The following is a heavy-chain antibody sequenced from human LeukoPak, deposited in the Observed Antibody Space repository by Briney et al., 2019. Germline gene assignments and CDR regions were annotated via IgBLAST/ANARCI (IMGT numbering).Heavy chain of an antibody. CDR2: ISAYNGNT. V-gene: IGHV1-18*04. D-gene: IGHD6-13*01. Sequence: GASVKVSCKASGYTFTSYGISWVRQAPGQGLEWMGWISAYNGNTHYAQRLQGRVTMTTDTSTGTAYMELRSLRSDDTAMYYCARKEQQLAFDYWGQGTLVTVSS. CDR3: ARKEQQLAFDY. J-gene: IGHJ4*02. CDR1: GYTFTSYG.